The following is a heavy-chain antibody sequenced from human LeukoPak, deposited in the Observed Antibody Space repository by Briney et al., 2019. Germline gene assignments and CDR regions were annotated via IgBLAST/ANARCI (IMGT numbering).Heavy chain of an antibody. CDR1: GFTFSSCG. D-gene: IGHD3-9*01. J-gene: IGHJ4*02. CDR3: ARDFGWLSGFDY. Sequence: GGSLRLSCAASGFTFSSCGMHWVRQAPGKGLEWVALMWSDGSNVYYADSVKGRFTISRDNSKNTLYLQMNSLRGEDMAIYYCARDFGWLSGFDYWGQGTLVTVSS. CDR2: MWSDGSNV. V-gene: IGHV3-30*02.